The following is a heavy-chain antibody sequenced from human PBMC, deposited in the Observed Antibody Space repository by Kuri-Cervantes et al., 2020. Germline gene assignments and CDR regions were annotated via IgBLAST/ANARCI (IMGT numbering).Heavy chain of an antibody. CDR1: GFTFSDYY. CDR2: ISSSGSTI. D-gene: IGHD4-11*01. V-gene: IGHV3-11*01. Sequence: GESLKISCAASGFTFSDYYMSWIRQAPGKGLEWVSYISSSGSTIYYADSVKGRFTISRDNAKNSLYLQMNSLRAEDTAVYYCAKDRKDYSNYVAEYFQHWGQGTLVTVSS. CDR3: AKDRKDYSNYVAEYFQH. J-gene: IGHJ1*01.